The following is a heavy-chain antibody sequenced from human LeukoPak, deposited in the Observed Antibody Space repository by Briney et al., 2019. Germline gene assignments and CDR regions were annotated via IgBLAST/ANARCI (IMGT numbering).Heavy chain of an antibody. J-gene: IGHJ4*02. CDR1: GFTVSSNY. D-gene: IGHD3-22*01. CDR3: ATPERSNTSGYYY. CDR2: IYSDGRI. V-gene: IGHV3-53*01. Sequence: QTGGSLRLSCAASGFTVSSNYMSWVRQAPGKGLEWVSVIYSDGRIHYAASVKGRFTISRDNSKNTLYLEMNSLRAEDMAVYYCATPERSNTSGYYYWGQGTLVTVSS.